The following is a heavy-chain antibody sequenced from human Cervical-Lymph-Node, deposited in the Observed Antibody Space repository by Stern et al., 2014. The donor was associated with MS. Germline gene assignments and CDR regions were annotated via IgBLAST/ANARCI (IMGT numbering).Heavy chain of an antibody. Sequence: EVQLEESGAELKKPGESLRISWKGSGYSLTNTWIGWVRQMPGKGLEWMGIIYPGDSETRYSPSFQGQVTISADKSINTAYLQWSSLKASDTAMYYCARGRGIALRPDYWGQGTLVTVSS. CDR2: IYPGDSET. D-gene: IGHD6-13*01. CDR1: GYSLTNTW. CDR3: ARGRGIALRPDY. V-gene: IGHV5-51*03. J-gene: IGHJ4*02.